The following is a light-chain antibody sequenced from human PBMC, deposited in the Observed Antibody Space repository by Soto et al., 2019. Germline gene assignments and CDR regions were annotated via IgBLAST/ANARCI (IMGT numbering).Light chain of an antibody. CDR1: QSVSSSY. CDR2: GAS. Sequence: EIVLTQSPGTLSLSPGERATLSCRASQSVSSSYLAWYQQKPGQAPRLLIYGASSRATGIPDRFSGSGSGTDFTLTISRQEPEDVAVYYCQQYGSSPMYTFGQGNKLEIK. CDR3: QQYGSSPMYT. J-gene: IGKJ2*01. V-gene: IGKV3-20*01.